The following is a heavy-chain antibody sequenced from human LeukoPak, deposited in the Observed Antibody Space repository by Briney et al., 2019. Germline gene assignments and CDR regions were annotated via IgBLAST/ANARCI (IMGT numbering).Heavy chain of an antibody. CDR3: ARGYSSGWYLWYFDL. V-gene: IGHV1-8*01. Sequence: ASVKVSCKASGDTFTSYEINWVRQAPGQGLEWMGWMNPNSGNTGYAQKFQGRVTMTRNTSISTAYMELSSLRSEDTAVYYCARGYSSGWYLWYFDLWGRGTLVTVSS. CDR1: GDTFTSYE. CDR2: MNPNSGNT. D-gene: IGHD6-19*01. J-gene: IGHJ2*01.